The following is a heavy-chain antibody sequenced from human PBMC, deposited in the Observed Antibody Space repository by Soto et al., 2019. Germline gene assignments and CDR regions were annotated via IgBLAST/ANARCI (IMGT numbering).Heavy chain of an antibody. CDR1: GFTFDDYA. CDR2: ISWNSGSI. V-gene: IGHV3-9*01. D-gene: IGHD4-17*01. CDR3: AKDKMGGDYGAAEYFQH. J-gene: IGHJ1*01. Sequence: GGSLRLSCAASGFTFDDYAMHWVRQAPGKGLEWVSGISWNSGSIGYADSVKGRFTISRDNAKNSLYLQMNSLRAEDTALYYCAKDKMGGDYGAAEYFQHWGQGTLVTVSS.